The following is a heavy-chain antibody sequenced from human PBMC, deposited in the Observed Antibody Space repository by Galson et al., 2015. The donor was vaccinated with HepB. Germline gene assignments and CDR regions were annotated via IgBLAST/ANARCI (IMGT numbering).Heavy chain of an antibody. Sequence: CAISGDSVSGNSAAWNWIRQSPSRGLEWLGRTYYRSKWYNDYAVSVKSRITINPDTSKNQFSLQLNSVTPEDTAVYYCARSFPPREAFDIWGQGTMVTVSS. CDR3: ARSFPPREAFDI. V-gene: IGHV6-1*01. CDR1: GDSVSGNSAA. J-gene: IGHJ3*02. D-gene: IGHD2/OR15-2a*01. CDR2: TYYRSKWYN.